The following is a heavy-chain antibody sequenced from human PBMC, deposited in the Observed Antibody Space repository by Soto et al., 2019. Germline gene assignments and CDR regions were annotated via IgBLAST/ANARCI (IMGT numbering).Heavy chain of an antibody. CDR3: ARDRGYAFDY. V-gene: IGHV3-30-3*01. CDR1: GFTFSSYA. CDR2: ISYDGSNK. D-gene: IGHD2-2*01. J-gene: IGHJ4*02. Sequence: GGSLRLSCAASGFTFSSYAMHWVRQAPGKGLEWVAVISYDGSNKYYADSVKGRFTISRDNSKNTLYLQMNSLRAEDTAVYYCARDRGYAFDYWGQGXLVTVSS.